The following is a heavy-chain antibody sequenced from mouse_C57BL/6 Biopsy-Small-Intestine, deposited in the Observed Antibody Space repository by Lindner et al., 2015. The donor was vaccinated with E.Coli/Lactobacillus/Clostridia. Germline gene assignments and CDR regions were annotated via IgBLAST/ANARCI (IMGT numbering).Heavy chain of an antibody. CDR1: GGTFSSYT. V-gene: IGHV1-81*01. CDR3: ARRGATGKNYYFDY. J-gene: IGHJ2*01. CDR2: IIPIFGTA. D-gene: IGHD4-1*02. Sequence: SVKVSCKASGGTFSSYTISWVRQAPGQGLEWMGGIIPIFGTANYAQKFQGRVTITADKSTSTAYMELSSLRSEDTAVYYCARRGATGKNYYFDYWGQGTLVTVSS.